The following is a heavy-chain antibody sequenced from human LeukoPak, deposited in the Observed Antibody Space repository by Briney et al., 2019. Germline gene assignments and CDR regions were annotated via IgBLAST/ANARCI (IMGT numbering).Heavy chain of an antibody. Sequence: PGGSLRLSCAASGFTFDDYAMHWVRQAPGKGLEWVSGISWNSGSICYADSVKGRYTISRDNAKNSLYLQMNSLRAEDTALYYCATLGALSVDGYSYGYSNYYYGMDVWGQGTTVTVSS. CDR3: ATLGALSVDGYSYGYSNYYYGMDV. J-gene: IGHJ6*02. D-gene: IGHD5-18*01. CDR2: ISWNSGSI. CDR1: GFTFDDYA. V-gene: IGHV3-9*01.